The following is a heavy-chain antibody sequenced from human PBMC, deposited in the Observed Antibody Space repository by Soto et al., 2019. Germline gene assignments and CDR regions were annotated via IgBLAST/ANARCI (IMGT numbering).Heavy chain of an antibody. D-gene: IGHD3-22*01. V-gene: IGHV1-24*01. Sequence: ASVKVSCKVSGYTLTELSMHWVRQAPGKGLEWMGGFDPEDGETIYAQKFQGRVTMTEDTSTDTAYMELSSLRSEDTAVYYCATSRPYYYDSSGYFGAFDYWGQGTLVTVSS. CDR1: GYTLTELS. J-gene: IGHJ4*02. CDR2: FDPEDGET. CDR3: ATSRPYYYDSSGYFGAFDY.